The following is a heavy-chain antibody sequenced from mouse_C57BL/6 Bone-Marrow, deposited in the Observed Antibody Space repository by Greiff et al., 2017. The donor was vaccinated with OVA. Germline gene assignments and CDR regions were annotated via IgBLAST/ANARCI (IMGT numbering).Heavy chain of an antibody. Sequence: VQLQQSGPELVKPGDSVKISCKASGYSFTGYFMNWVMQSHGKSLEWIGRINPYNGATFYNQKFKGKATLTVDKSSSTAHMELRSLTSEDSAVYYCARSGNLYYYGSSLAYWGQGTLVTVSA. J-gene: IGHJ3*01. V-gene: IGHV1-20*01. CDR1: GYSFTGYF. CDR2: INPYNGAT. D-gene: IGHD1-1*01. CDR3: ARSGNLYYYGSSLAY.